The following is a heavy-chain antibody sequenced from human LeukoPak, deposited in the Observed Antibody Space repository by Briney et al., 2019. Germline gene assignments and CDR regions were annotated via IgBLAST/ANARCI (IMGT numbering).Heavy chain of an antibody. CDR2: INPNSGGT. V-gene: IGHV1-2*06. D-gene: IGHD1-26*01. J-gene: IGHJ4*02. CDR3: ARERWELRTDY. Sequence: ASVKVSCKASGYTFTGYYMHWVRQAPGQGLEWMGRINPNSGGTNYAQKFQGRVTMTRDTSISTAYMELSGLRSDDTAVYYCARERWELRTDYWGQGTLVTVSS. CDR1: GYTFTGYY.